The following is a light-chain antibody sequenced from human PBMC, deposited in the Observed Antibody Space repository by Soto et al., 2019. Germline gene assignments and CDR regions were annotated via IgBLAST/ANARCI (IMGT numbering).Light chain of an antibody. CDR2: EFS. Sequence: QSALTQPASVSGSPGQSITISCTGTSSDVGGYNYLSWYQQHPGKAPRVMIYEFSNRPSGVSNRFSGSKSGNTASLTISGLQAEDEADYFCSSYTTSGTPVFGGGTKLTVL. CDR1: SSDVGGYNY. CDR3: SSYTTSGTPV. V-gene: IGLV2-14*01. J-gene: IGLJ3*02.